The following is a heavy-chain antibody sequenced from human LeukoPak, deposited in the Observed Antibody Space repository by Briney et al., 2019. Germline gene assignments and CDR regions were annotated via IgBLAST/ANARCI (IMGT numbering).Heavy chain of an antibody. CDR3: ARGFYGMDV. CDR2: INPNSGDT. CDR1: GYTFSGSY. V-gene: IGHV1-2*02. J-gene: IGHJ6*02. Sequence: GASVKVSCEASGYTFSGSYIYWARQAPGQRREWMGWINPNSGDTHYAQNFQGRVTMTRDTSITTAYMELSSLRSDDTGVYYCARGFYGMDVWGQGTTVTVSS.